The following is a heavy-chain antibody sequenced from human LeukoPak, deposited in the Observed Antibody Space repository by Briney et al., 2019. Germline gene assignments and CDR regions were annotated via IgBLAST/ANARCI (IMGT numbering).Heavy chain of an antibody. D-gene: IGHD3-3*01. Sequence: GGSLTLSCVASGFAFDDYAMSWVRQAPGKGLEWVSAIESVTYYADSVKGRFTISRDNSKNTLYLQMNSLRAEDTAVYYCASYYDFWSGDRGYWGQGTLVTVSS. CDR3: ASYYDFWSGDRGY. V-gene: IGHV3-23*01. J-gene: IGHJ4*02. CDR2: IESVT. CDR1: GFAFDDYA.